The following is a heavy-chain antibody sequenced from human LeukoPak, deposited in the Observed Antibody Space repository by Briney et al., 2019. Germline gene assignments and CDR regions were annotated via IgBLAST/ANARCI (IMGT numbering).Heavy chain of an antibody. CDR1: GYTFTSYD. CDR2: MNPNSGNT. Sequence: GASVKVSCKASGYTFTSYDINWVRQATGQGLEWMGWMNPNSGNTGYAQKFQGRVTMTRNTSISTAYMELSSLRSEDTAVYYCARDQYDSVWGSHRPYFDYWGQGTLVTVSS. CDR3: ARDQYDSVWGSHRPYFDY. V-gene: IGHV1-8*01. J-gene: IGHJ4*02. D-gene: IGHD3-16*02.